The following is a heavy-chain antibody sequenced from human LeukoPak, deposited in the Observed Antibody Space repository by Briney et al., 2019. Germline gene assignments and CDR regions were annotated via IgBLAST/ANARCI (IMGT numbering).Heavy chain of an antibody. CDR3: AREPTMVRGVDY. V-gene: IGHV4-61*01. D-gene: IGHD3-10*01. J-gene: IGHJ4*02. CDR2: VYHTGST. CDR1: GDPVSRSSYY. Sequence: SETLSLTCTVPGDPVSRSSYYWSWLRQPPGKELEWIGYVYHTGSTNYNPSLKGRVTISVDTSKNQFSLRLMSVTAADTDVYYCAREPTMVRGVDYWGQGTLVTVSS.